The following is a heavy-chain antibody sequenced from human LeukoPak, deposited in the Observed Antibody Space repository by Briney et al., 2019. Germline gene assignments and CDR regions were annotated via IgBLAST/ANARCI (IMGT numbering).Heavy chain of an antibody. J-gene: IGHJ3*02. Sequence: GGSLRLSCAASGFTVSSNYMSWVRQAPGKGLEWVSVIYTGGTTYYADSVKGRFTISRHNSENTLDLQMNNLRVEDTAVYYCARGPWAADGGSIDGLDIWGQGTMVTVSS. CDR2: IYTGGTT. D-gene: IGHD6-25*01. CDR3: ARGPWAADGGSIDGLDI. V-gene: IGHV3-53*04. CDR1: GFTVSSNY.